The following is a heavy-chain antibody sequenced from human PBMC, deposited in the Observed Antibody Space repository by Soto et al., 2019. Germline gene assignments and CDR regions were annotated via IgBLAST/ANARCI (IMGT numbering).Heavy chain of an antibody. J-gene: IGHJ4*02. CDR2: IYYSGST. CDR1: GGSISSGDYY. V-gene: IGHV4-30-4*01. CDR3: ARDYYYDSSGYFVFPGNY. Sequence: SETLSLSCTVSGGSISSGDYYWSWIRQQPGKGLEWIGYIYYSGSTYYNPSLKSRVTISVDTSKHQFSLKLSSVTAADTAVYYCARDYYYDSSGYFVFPGNYWGQGTLVTVSS. D-gene: IGHD3-22*01.